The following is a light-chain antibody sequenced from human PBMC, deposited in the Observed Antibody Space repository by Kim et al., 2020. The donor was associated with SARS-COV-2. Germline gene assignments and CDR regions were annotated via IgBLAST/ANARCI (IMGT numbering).Light chain of an antibody. CDR3: QHYGSSHT. CDR2: GAS. Sequence: EIVLTQSPGTLSLSPGERATLSCRASQSVSSSYLACYQQRPGQAPRLLIYGASSRATGIPDRFSGNGSGTDFTLTISRLEPEYFAVYYCQHYGSSHTFGQGTKLEI. J-gene: IGKJ2*01. V-gene: IGKV3-20*01. CDR1: QSVSSSY.